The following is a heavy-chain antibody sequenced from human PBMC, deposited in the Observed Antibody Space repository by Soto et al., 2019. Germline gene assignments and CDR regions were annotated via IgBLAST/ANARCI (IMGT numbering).Heavy chain of an antibody. D-gene: IGHD3-16*01. CDR1: GGTFSSYT. CDR2: IIPILGIA. V-gene: IGHV1-69*02. CDR3: ARTVRSSDLGVY. J-gene: IGHJ4*02. Sequence: QVQLVQSGAEVKKPGSSVKVSCKASGGTFSSYTISWVLQAPGQGLEWMVRIIPILGIANYAQKCQGRVTITADKSTSTAYMELSSLRSEDTAVYYCARTVRSSDLGVYWGQGTMVTVSS.